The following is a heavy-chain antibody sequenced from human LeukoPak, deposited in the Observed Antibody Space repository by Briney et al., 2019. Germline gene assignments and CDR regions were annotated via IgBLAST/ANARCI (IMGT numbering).Heavy chain of an antibody. V-gene: IGHV1-46*01. Sequence: ASVKVSCKASRYTFTSNYIHWVRQAPGQGLEWMGMIYPRDGSTSYAQKFQGRVTVTRDTSTSTVHMKLSGLRSEDTAVYYCARDQEGFDYWGQGTLVTVSS. CDR3: ARDQEGFDY. CDR1: RYTFTSNY. CDR2: IYPRDGST. J-gene: IGHJ4*02.